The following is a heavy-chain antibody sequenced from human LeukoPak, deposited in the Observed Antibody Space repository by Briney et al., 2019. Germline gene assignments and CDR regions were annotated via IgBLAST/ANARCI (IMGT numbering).Heavy chain of an antibody. V-gene: IGHV3-53*01. D-gene: IGHD2-21*02. Sequence: SGGSLRLSCAASGFTVSSNYMSWVRQAPGKGLEWVSVIYSGGSTYYADSVKGRFTISRDNSKNTLYVQMNSLRAEDTAVYFCAKPPRVVVVTAFDSWGQGTLVTVSS. J-gene: IGHJ4*02. CDR3: AKPPRVVVVTAFDS. CDR2: IYSGGST. CDR1: GFTVSSNY.